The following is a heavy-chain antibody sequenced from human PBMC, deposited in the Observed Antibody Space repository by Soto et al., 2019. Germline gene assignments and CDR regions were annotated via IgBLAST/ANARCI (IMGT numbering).Heavy chain of an antibody. Sequence: GESLKISCKVSGYSFTNYWIGWVRQLPGKGLEWMGTIYPGDSDTKYSQSFRGQVTISADNSISTAYLQWSSLKASGTAVYYCARPTTASLYFDYWGQGTLVTVSS. CDR1: GYSFTNYW. J-gene: IGHJ4*02. CDR2: IYPGDSDT. D-gene: IGHD5-12*01. CDR3: ARPTTASLYFDY. V-gene: IGHV5-51*01.